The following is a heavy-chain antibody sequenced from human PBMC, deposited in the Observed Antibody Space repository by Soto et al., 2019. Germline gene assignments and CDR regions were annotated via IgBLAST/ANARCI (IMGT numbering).Heavy chain of an antibody. V-gene: IGHV3-53*01. CDR2: IHPDGAT. Sequence: GGSLRLSCAASGFDVSYNYMSWVRQAPGKGLEWLSIIHPDGATHYAGSVKGRFTISRDNSKNTVHLQMNDLRGDDTAVYYCGSIAVAEGFDPWGQGTLVTVSS. CDR3: GSIAVAEGFDP. J-gene: IGHJ5*02. CDR1: GFDVSYNY. D-gene: IGHD6-19*01.